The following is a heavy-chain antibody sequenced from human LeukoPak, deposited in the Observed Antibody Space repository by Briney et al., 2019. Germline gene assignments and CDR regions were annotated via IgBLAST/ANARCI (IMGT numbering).Heavy chain of an antibody. V-gene: IGHV3-7*01. D-gene: IGHD3-16*01. CDR2: IKQDGSEK. Sequence: GGSLRLSCAVSGFTFSTYLMSWVRQAPGKGLEWVANIKQDGSEKYYVDSVKGRFTISRDNAKNSPYLQMNSRRVEDTAVYYCARDRKGGDYWGQGTLVTVSS. CDR3: ARDRKGGDY. J-gene: IGHJ4*02. CDR1: GFTFSTYL.